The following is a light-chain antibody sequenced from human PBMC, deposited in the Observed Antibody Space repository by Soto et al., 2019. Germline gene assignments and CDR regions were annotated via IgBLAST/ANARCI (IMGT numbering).Light chain of an antibody. CDR2: ATS. V-gene: IGKV1-17*01. CDR3: LQYSSFPYT. J-gene: IGKJ2*01. Sequence: DIQMTQSPSSLSASVGDRVTITCRASQGVRFDLGWYQQQPGKAPKRLIYATSSLLSGVPSRFSGGGSGTEFNLTIISLQPEDFATYYCLQYSSFPYTFGQGTKLEI. CDR1: QGVRFD.